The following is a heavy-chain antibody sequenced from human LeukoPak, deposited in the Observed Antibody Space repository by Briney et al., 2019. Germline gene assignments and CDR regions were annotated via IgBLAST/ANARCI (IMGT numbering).Heavy chain of an antibody. CDR1: GYIFTSYW. J-gene: IGHJ4*02. CDR2: IYPGDSDT. D-gene: IGHD6-19*01. V-gene: IGHV5-51*01. CDR3: ARQGYSSGWNERGYGY. Sequence: GASLKISCKGSGYIFTSYWIGWVRQMPGKGLEWMGIIYPGDSDTRYSPSFQGQVTISADKSISTAYLQWSSLKASDTAMYYCARQGYSSGWNERGYGYWGQGTLVTVSS.